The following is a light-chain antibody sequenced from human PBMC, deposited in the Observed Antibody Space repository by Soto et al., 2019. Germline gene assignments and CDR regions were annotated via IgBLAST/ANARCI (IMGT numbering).Light chain of an antibody. CDR2: KAF. J-gene: IGKJ2*01. CDR3: REYHSHMYT. CDR1: QSISSW. V-gene: IGKV1-5*03. Sequence: DIQMTQSPSTLSASVGDRVTITCRASQSISSWLAWYQQKPGKAPKLLIYKAFSLESGVPSRFSVSGSGTEFTLTISSLQPDDFATYYCREYHSHMYTFGQGTKLEIK.